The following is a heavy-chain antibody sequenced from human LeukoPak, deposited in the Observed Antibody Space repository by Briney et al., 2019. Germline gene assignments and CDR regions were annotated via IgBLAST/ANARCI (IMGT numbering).Heavy chain of an antibody. V-gene: IGHV3-23*01. Sequence: GGSLRLSCAVSGFTLDQHALSWVRQAPGEGLEWVAGIIDVGDTYYKDSVKGRFTLSRDYSRNTLFLQMYSLRAEDTATYYCVKDYCRGANCPCPFFDSWGQGTLVTVSS. CDR2: IIDVGDT. D-gene: IGHD2-15*01. CDR3: VKDYCRGANCPCPFFDS. CDR1: GFTLDQHA. J-gene: IGHJ4*02.